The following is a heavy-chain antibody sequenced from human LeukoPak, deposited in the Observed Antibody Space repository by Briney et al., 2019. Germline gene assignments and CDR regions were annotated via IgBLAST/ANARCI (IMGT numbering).Heavy chain of an antibody. V-gene: IGHV4-39*01. Sequence: SETLSLTCTVSGGSISSTYYWGWIRQPPGKGLEWIGSIYYSGTTYYNPSLKSRVTISVDTPRNQFSLKLSSVTAADTAVFHCARHSRGYYDSTGYYYGSHAFDIWGQGTMVTVSS. CDR1: GGSISSTYY. CDR2: IYYSGTT. J-gene: IGHJ3*02. CDR3: ARHSRGYYDSTGYYYGSHAFDI. D-gene: IGHD3-22*01.